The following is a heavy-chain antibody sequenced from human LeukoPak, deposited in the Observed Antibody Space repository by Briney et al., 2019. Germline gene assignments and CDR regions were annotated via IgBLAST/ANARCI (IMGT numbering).Heavy chain of an antibody. V-gene: IGHV3-48*01. CDR2: ISSSSSTI. D-gene: IGHD3-3*01. J-gene: IGHJ4*02. Sequence: GGSLRLSCSASGFTFNTYSMNWVRQSPGKGLEWVSYISSSSSTIYYADSVKGRFTVSRDSAKNSMSLQMDSLRAEDTAVYYCVESPGYHFAYWGQGTLVTVSS. CDR1: GFTFNTYS. CDR3: VESPGYHFAY.